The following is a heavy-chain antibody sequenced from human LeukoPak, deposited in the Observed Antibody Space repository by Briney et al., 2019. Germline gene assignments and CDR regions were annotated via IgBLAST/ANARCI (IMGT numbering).Heavy chain of an antibody. CDR2: ISVSGAST. V-gene: IGHV3-23*01. Sequence: GGSLRLSCAASGFTFNNYAMGWVRQAPGKGLEWVSAISVSGASTYYADSVKGRFIISRDNSKNTLSLQMDSLRAEDTAIYYCAKGDLRYPGAFDIWGQGTMVTVSS. CDR3: AKGDLRYPGAFDI. J-gene: IGHJ3*02. CDR1: GFTFNNYA. D-gene: IGHD3-9*01.